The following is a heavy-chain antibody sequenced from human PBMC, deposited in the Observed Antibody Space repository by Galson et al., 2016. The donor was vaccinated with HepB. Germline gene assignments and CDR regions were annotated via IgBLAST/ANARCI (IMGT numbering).Heavy chain of an antibody. Sequence: SVKVSCKASGYTFTSYGISWVRQAPGQGLEWMGWISTYNGNTIYAQKLQGRVTMTTDTSTTTAYMDLRSLRSDDTAVYYCARDLEDIVVVVPAPPRGLFDYWSQGTLVIVSS. CDR1: GYTFTSYG. CDR2: ISTYNGNT. D-gene: IGHD2-15*01. V-gene: IGHV1-18*01. J-gene: IGHJ4*02. CDR3: ARDLEDIVVVVPAPPRGLFDY.